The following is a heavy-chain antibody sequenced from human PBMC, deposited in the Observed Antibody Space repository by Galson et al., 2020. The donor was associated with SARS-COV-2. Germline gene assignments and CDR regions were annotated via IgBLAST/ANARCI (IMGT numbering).Heavy chain of an antibody. Sequence: SVTVSCKASGFTSLSSAIQWVRQARGQRLEWIGWIVVGSGNTKYAQKFQERVTITRDMSTSTTYMELSGLSSEDTAVYYCAAFALSIPHPWGQGTLGIVSS. CDR3: AAFALSIPHP. D-gene: IGHD2-21*01. CDR2: IVVGSGNT. CDR1: GFTSLSSA. J-gene: IGHJ5*02. V-gene: IGHV1-58*02.